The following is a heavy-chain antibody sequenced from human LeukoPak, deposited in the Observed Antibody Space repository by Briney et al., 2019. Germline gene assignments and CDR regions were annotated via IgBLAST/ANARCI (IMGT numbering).Heavy chain of an antibody. CDR1: GGSITGYY. CDR3: ARTTEAHSWRTRYYDYYMDV. Sequence: SETLSLTCTVSGGSITGYYWSWIRQPPGKGLEWIGYIYYSGSTNYNPSPKSRVTISVDTSKNQFSLKLSSVTAADTAVYYCARTTEAHSWRTRYYDYYMDVWGKGTTVTVSS. CDR2: IYYSGST. V-gene: IGHV4-59*01. J-gene: IGHJ6*03. D-gene: IGHD6-13*01.